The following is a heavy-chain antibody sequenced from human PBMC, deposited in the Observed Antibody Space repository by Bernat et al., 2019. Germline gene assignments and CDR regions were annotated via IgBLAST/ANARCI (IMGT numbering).Heavy chain of an antibody. CDR2: IYSGGST. V-gene: IGHV3-66*03. CDR1: GFTVSSNY. J-gene: IGHJ4*02. CDR3: AGDLSMGGEFFDY. Sequence: EVQLVESGGGLIQPGGSLRLSCAASGFTVSSNYMSWVRQAPGKGLEWVSVIYSGGSTYYADSVKGRFTISRDNSKNTLNLEMNSLRAEDTALYYCAGDLSMGGEFFDYWGQGTLVTVSS. D-gene: IGHD3-16*01.